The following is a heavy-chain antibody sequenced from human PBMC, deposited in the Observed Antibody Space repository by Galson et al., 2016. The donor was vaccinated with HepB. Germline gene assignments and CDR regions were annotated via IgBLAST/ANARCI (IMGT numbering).Heavy chain of an antibody. CDR2: INHRDII. V-gene: IGHV4-34*01. CDR3: AREEGWFDP. Sequence: ETLSLTCAVYGGSFRGYYWSWIRQPPGKGLEWIAEINHRDIINYNPSLKSRVTISVDTPKNQFSLKLSSVTAADTAVYYCAREEGWFDPWGQGTLVTVSS. CDR1: GGSFRGYY. J-gene: IGHJ5*02.